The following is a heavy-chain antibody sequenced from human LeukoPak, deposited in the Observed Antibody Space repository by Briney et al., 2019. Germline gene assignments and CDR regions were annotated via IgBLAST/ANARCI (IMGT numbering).Heavy chain of an antibody. V-gene: IGHV4-39*07. CDR2: IYYSGST. CDR1: GGSISSSSYY. J-gene: IGHJ4*02. CDR3: ARDHYYDSSTS. D-gene: IGHD3-22*01. Sequence: SETLSLTCTVSGGSISSSSYYWGWIRQPPGKGLAWIGSIYYSGSTYYNPSLKSRVTISVDTSKNQFSLKLSSVTAADTAVYYCARDHYYDSSTSWGQGTLVTVSS.